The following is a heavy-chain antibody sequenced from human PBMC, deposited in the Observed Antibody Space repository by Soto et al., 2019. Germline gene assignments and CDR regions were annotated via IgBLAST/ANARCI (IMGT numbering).Heavy chain of an antibody. Sequence: QLRLQESGPGLVEPSQTLSLICSVSDDSMRSGGYYWTWIRQLPGKGLQWIGFIHYSGATLYSPSSKSRVPIQRQMSNNNSPWGRGSVPPADTPIYSCRRGKNKDDTTFGHHWGKGPPATAPS. D-gene: IGHD3-9*01. J-gene: IGHJ5*02. CDR2: IHYSGAT. CDR3: RRGKNKDDTTFGHH. V-gene: IGHV4-31*03. CDR1: DDSMRSGGYY.